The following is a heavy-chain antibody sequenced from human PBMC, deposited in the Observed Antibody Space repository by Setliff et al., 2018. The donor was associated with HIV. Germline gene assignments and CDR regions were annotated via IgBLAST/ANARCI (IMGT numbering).Heavy chain of an antibody. CDR3: ARRPRHYYASGSVWFDP. J-gene: IGHJ5*02. V-gene: IGHV1-18*01. D-gene: IGHD3-10*01. CDR2: ISVYNGNT. CDR1: GYNFKAYG. Sequence: GASVKVSCKTSGYNFKAYGMSWVRQAPGQGLEWMGWISVYNGNTNYAQKVQGRVTMTTDTSTSTAYMELRSLRSDDTAVYYCARRPRHYYASGSVWFDPWGQGTLVTVSS.